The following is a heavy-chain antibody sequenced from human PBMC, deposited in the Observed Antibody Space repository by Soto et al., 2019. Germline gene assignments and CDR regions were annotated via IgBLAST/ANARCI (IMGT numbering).Heavy chain of an antibody. Sequence: QITLKESGPTLVKPTQTLTLTCTFSGFSLSTSGVGVGWIRQPPGKGLEWLALIYWDDDKRYSPSLKSRLTITNDTSKNQVVLTMTNMDPVDTGTYYCTHSLSLFDNWGQGTLVTVSS. CDR2: IYWDDDK. CDR3: THSLSLFDN. J-gene: IGHJ4*02. V-gene: IGHV2-5*02. CDR1: GFSLSTSGVG.